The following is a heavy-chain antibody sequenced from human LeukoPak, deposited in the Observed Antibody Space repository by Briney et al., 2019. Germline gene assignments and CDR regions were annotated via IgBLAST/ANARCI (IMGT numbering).Heavy chain of an antibody. D-gene: IGHD1-26*01. CDR2: ISSSSSSI. J-gene: IGHJ6*02. CDR3: ARALLSGSYYYGMDV. CDR1: GFTFSSYS. V-gene: IGHV3-48*01. Sequence: GGSLRLSCAASGFTFSSYSMNWVRQAPGKGLEWVSYISSSSSSIYYADSVKGRFTISRDNSKNTLYLQMNSLRAEDTAVYYCARALLSGSYYYGMDVWGQGTTVTVSS.